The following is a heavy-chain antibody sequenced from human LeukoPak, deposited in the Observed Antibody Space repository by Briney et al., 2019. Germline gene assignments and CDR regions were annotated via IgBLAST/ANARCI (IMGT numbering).Heavy chain of an antibody. V-gene: IGHV1-2*02. J-gene: IGHJ6*03. CDR2: INPGNGDT. CDR1: GYTFTGYY. D-gene: IGHD2/OR15-2a*01. Sequence: ASVKVSCKASGYTFTGYYMHRVRQAPGQGLEWLGWINPGNGDTNYAQKFQGRVTMTRDTSISTAYMELSRLTSDDTAVYYCARGGYFGYYYMDVWGGGTTVTISS. CDR3: ARGGYFGYYYMDV.